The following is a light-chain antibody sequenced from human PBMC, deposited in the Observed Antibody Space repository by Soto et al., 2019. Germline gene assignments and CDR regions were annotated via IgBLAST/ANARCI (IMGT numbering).Light chain of an antibody. CDR1: QSISSW. CDR3: QQYNIYLIT. V-gene: IGKV1-5*01. J-gene: IGKJ3*01. Sequence: DIQKTQSPSTLSASVGDRVTITCRASQSISSWLAWYQQKPGKAPKLLIYDASSLESGVPSRFSGSGSGTKFTLTIISLQPDEFATYYCQQYNIYLITFGPGTKVDI. CDR2: DAS.